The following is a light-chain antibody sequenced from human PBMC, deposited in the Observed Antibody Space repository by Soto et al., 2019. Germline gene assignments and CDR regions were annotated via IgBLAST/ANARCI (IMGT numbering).Light chain of an antibody. CDR1: QHINNF. J-gene: IGKJ1*01. Sequence: DSQMTQSPSSLSASVGDRVTISCQASQHINNFLNWYQQKPGKAPRLLIYDASNLQAGVPPRVSGRGSGTEFTFTIASLQPEDVGTYFCHQYNGLPSTFGHGTKVEI. V-gene: IGKV1-33*01. CDR2: DAS. CDR3: HQYNGLPST.